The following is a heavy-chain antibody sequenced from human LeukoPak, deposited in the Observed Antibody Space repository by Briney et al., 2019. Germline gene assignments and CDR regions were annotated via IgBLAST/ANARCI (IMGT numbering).Heavy chain of an antibody. V-gene: IGHV3-23*01. CDR3: AKSITAAGTYAFDI. J-gene: IGHJ3*02. Sequence: GGSLRLSCAASGFTFSSYAMSWVRQAPGKGREWVSAIRGNGGSTDYVDSVRGRFIISRDNYRNTLYLQMNSLRAEDTAVYYCAKSITAAGTYAFDIWGHGTVVTVSS. CDR2: IRGNGGST. D-gene: IGHD6-13*01. CDR1: GFTFSSYA.